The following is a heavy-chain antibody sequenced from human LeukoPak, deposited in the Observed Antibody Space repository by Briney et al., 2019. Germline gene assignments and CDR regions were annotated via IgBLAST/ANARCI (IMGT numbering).Heavy chain of an antibody. CDR3: ARDRGPNYYDSSGPRDY. CDR1: GYTFTSYG. J-gene: IGHJ4*02. CDR2: ISAYNGNT. D-gene: IGHD3-22*01. Sequence: ASVKVSCKASGYTFTSYGISWVRQAPGQGLERMGWISAYNGNTNYAQKLQGRVTMTTDTSTSTAYMELRSLRSDDTAVYYCARDRGPNYYDSSGPRDYWGQGTLVTVSS. V-gene: IGHV1-18*01.